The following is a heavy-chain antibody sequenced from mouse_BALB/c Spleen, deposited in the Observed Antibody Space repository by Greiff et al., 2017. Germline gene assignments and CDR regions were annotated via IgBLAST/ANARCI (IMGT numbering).Heavy chain of an antibody. D-gene: IGHD1-1*01. V-gene: IGHV3-2*02. Sequence: DVQLQESGPGLVKPSQSLSLTCTVTGYSITSDYAWNWIRQFPGNKLEWMGYISYSGSTSYNPSLKSRISITRDTSKNQFFLQLNSVTTEDTATYYCASPHYGSSHYYAMDYWGQGTSVTVSS. J-gene: IGHJ4*01. CDR2: ISYSGST. CDR1: GYSITSDYA. CDR3: ASPHYGSSHYYAMDY.